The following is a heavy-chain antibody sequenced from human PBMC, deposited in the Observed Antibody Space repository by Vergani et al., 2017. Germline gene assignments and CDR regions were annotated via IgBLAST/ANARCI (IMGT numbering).Heavy chain of an antibody. D-gene: IGHD3-22*01. J-gene: IGHJ3*02. CDR2: INAGNGNT. CDR1: GYTFTSYG. CDR3: AISYYYDSSGYSLDAFDI. Sequence: QVQLVQSGAEVKKPGASVKVSCKASGYTFTSYGISWVRQAPGQRLEWMGWINAGNGNTKYSQKFQGRVTITRDTSASTAYMELSSLRSEDTAVYYCAISYYYDSSGYSLDAFDIWGQGTMVTVSS. V-gene: IGHV1-3*01.